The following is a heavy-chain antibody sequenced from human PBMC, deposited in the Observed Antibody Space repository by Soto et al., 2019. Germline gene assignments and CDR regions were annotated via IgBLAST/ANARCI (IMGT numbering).Heavy chain of an antibody. J-gene: IGHJ4*02. V-gene: IGHV5-51*01. CDR2: TYPGDSDT. Sequence: PGESLKISCKGSGYSFTSYWIGWVRQMPGKGLEWMGITYPGDSDTRYSPSFQGQVTISADKSMSTAYLQWSSLKASDTAMYYCARHDIECSGGTCKRYFDYWGQGTLVTVSS. CDR1: GYSFTSYW. D-gene: IGHD2-15*01. CDR3: ARHDIECSGGTCKRYFDY.